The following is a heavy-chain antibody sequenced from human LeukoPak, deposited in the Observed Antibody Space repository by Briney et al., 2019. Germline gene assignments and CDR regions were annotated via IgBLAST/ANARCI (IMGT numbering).Heavy chain of an antibody. D-gene: IGHD3-10*01. CDR1: GYTFTSYA. Sequence: ASVKVSCKASGYTFTSYAMHWVRQAPGQRLEWMGWINAGNGNTKYSQKFQGRVTITRDTSASTAYMELSSLRSEDTAVYYCAREGRILWFGALTLRYWGQGTLVTVSS. J-gene: IGHJ4*02. V-gene: IGHV1-3*01. CDR2: INAGNGNT. CDR3: AREGRILWFGALTLRY.